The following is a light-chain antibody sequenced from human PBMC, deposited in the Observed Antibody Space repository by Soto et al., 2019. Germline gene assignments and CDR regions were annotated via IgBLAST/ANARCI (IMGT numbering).Light chain of an antibody. CDR2: AAS. CDR1: PGISNY. CDR3: QKYNSAPRT. J-gene: IGKJ1*01. Sequence: DIQMTQSPSSLSASVGDRVTITCRASPGISNYLAWYQQKPGKVPKLLIYAASTLQSGVPSRFSGSGSGTDFTLTISSLQPDDVATYYCQKYNSAPRTFGQGTKVEIK. V-gene: IGKV1-27*01.